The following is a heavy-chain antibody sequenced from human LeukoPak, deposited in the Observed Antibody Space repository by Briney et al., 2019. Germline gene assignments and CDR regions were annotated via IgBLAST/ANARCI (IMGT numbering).Heavy chain of an antibody. CDR2: IYTSGST. D-gene: IGHD3-10*01. V-gene: IGHV4-4*07. CDR1: GGPISSYY. J-gene: IGHJ6*02. Sequence: TSETLSLTCTVSGGPISSYYWSWIRQPAGKGLEWIGRIYTSGSTNYNPTLKSRVTMSVDTSKNQFSLKLSSVTAADTAVYYCARDATMVRGVIILGTRNYYGMDVWGQGTTVTVSS. CDR3: ARDATMVRGVIILGTRNYYGMDV.